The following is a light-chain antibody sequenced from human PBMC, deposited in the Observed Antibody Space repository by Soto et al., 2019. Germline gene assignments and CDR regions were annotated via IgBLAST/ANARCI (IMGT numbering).Light chain of an antibody. V-gene: IGKV1-5*03. CDR3: QQYQSLWT. CDR1: QNINNW. J-gene: IGKJ1*01. CDR2: KAS. Sequence: DIQMTQSPSTLSASVGDRVTITCRASQNINNWLAWYQQKPGKAPKVLIYKASDLESGVPSRFSGSGSGTEFTLTISSLQPDDFATYYCQQYQSLWTFGQGTKVEVK.